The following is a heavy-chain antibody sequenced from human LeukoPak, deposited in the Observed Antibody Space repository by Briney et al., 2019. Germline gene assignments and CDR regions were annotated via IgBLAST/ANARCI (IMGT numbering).Heavy chain of an antibody. D-gene: IGHD5-18*01. CDR1: GFTFSSYG. V-gene: IGHV3-30*18. J-gene: IGHJ6*02. CDR2: ISYDGSNK. CDR3: AKDVLRGSRIQLWFYGMDV. Sequence: SGGSLRLSCAASGFTFSSYGMPWVRQAPGKGLEWVAVISYDGSNKYYADSVKGRFTISRDNSKNTLYLQMNSLRAEDTAVYYCAKDVLRGSRIQLWFYGMDVWGQGTTVTVSS.